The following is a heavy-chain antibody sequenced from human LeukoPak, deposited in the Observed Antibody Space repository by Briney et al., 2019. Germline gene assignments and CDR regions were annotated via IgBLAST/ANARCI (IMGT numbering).Heavy chain of an antibody. CDR3: ARSPCSGDCYPTYYYYYMDV. V-gene: IGHV4-34*01. J-gene: IGHJ6*03. CDR2: INHSGDT. Sequence: SETLSLTCAVYGGSFSGYYWSWIRQPPGKGLEWIGEINHSGDTNYNPSLKSRVTISVDTSRNQFSLKLSSVTAADTAVYYCARSPCSGDCYPTYYYYYMDVWGKGTTVTVSS. CDR1: GGSFSGYY. D-gene: IGHD2-21*02.